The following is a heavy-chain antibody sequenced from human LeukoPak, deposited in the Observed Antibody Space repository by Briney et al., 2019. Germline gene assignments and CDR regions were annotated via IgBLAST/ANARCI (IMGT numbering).Heavy chain of an antibody. Sequence: PSETLSLTCTVSGGSISSYYWSWIRQPAGKGLEWIGRIYTSGSTNYNPSLKSRVTMSVDTSKNQFSLKLSSVTAADTAVYYCAGEGRFLEWFEADYYYYYMDVWGKGTTVTVSS. CDR2: IYTSGST. CDR1: GGSISSYY. V-gene: IGHV4-4*07. J-gene: IGHJ6*03. CDR3: AGEGRFLEWFEADYYYYYMDV. D-gene: IGHD3-3*01.